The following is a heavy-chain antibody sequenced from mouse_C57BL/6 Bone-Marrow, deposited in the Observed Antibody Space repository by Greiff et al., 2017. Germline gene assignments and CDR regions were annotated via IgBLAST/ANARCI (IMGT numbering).Heavy chain of an antibody. CDR3: ARWSTVVATDYFDY. V-gene: IGHV3-5*01. Sequence: EVKLQESGPGLVKPSQTVFLTCTVTGISITTGNYRWSWIRQFPGNKLEWIGYIYYSGTITYNPSLTSRTTITRDTPKNQFFLEMNSLTAEDTATYYCARWSTVVATDYFDYWGQGTTLTVSS. CDR2: IYYSGTI. J-gene: IGHJ2*01. D-gene: IGHD1-1*01. CDR1: GISITTGNYR.